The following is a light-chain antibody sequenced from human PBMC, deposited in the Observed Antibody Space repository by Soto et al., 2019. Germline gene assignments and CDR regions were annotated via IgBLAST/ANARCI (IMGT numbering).Light chain of an antibody. V-gene: IGKV3-20*01. Sequence: EIVLTQSPGTLSLSPGERATLSCRASQSVSSSYLAWYQQKPGQAPRLLIYGASSRATCIPDRFSGSGSGTDFTLTISRLEPEDFAVDYCQQYGSSPRTFGQGTKLEIK. CDR1: QSVSSSY. CDR2: GAS. CDR3: QQYGSSPRT. J-gene: IGKJ2*01.